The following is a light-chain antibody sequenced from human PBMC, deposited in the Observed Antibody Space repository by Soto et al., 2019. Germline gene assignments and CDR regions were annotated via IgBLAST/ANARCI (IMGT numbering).Light chain of an antibody. CDR2: LTS. CDR3: MQALQSLT. Sequence: DMVMTQSPLSLPVTPGEPASISCKSSQSLLNSNGVHYVEWYLQTPGQSPRLLIYLTSHRASGVPDRISGSRSGTDFTLKINRVEAEDVGTYYCMQALQSLTFGQGTRLEIK. J-gene: IGKJ5*01. V-gene: IGKV2-28*01. CDR1: QSLLNSNGVHY.